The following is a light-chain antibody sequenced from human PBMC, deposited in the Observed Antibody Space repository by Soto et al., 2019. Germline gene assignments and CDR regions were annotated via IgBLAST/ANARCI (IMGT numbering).Light chain of an antibody. J-gene: IGKJ2*01. V-gene: IGKV1-39*01. CDR3: QQTYSAPYS. Sequence: DIQMTQSPSSLSASVGDRVTITCRASQSITNNLNWYQQKPGKAPKLLIYAASSLENGVPSSFSGSGSGTHFTLTISSLQPEDFATYYCQQTYSAPYSFGQGTKLEIK. CDR2: AAS. CDR1: QSITNN.